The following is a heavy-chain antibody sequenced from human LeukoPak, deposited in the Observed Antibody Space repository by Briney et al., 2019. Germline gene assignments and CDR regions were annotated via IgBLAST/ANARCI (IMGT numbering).Heavy chain of an antibody. V-gene: IGHV4-30-4*01. CDR1: GASIRSGDYY. CDR2: IYDSGST. Sequence: PSQTLSLTCTVSGASIRSGDYYWSWIRQPPGKGLEWIGYIYDSGSTYYNPSLKSRVTISVDRSKNQFSLKLSSVTAADTAVYYCARYSGYDSHFDYWGQGTLVTVSS. J-gene: IGHJ4*02. D-gene: IGHD5-12*01. CDR3: ARYSGYDSHFDY.